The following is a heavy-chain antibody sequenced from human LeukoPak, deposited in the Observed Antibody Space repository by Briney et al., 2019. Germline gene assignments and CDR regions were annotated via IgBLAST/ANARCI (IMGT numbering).Heavy chain of an antibody. V-gene: IGHV5-51*01. D-gene: IGHD1-7*01. Sequence: GESLKIPCTGSGYSFTDFWIGWVRQMPGEGLEWMGMIYPSDSDTKYSPSFQGQATISADKSTSTAYLQWKSLKASDSAIYYCARLPVSGTHFDTWGRGTLVTVSS. CDR3: ARLPVSGTHFDT. J-gene: IGHJ4*02. CDR2: IYPSDSDT. CDR1: GYSFTDFW.